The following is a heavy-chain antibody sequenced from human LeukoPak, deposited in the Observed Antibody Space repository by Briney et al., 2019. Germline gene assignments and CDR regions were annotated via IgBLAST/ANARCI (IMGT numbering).Heavy chain of an antibody. Sequence: PSETLSLTCAVYGGSFSGYYWSWIRQPPGKGLEWIGEINHSGSTNYNPSLKSRVTISVDTSKNQFSLKLSSVTAADTAVYYCARGFPLGAADIRPYNWFDPWGQGTLVTVSS. V-gene: IGHV4-34*01. CDR3: ARGFPLGAADIRPYNWFDP. D-gene: IGHD2-2*02. CDR1: GGSFSGYY. CDR2: INHSGST. J-gene: IGHJ5*02.